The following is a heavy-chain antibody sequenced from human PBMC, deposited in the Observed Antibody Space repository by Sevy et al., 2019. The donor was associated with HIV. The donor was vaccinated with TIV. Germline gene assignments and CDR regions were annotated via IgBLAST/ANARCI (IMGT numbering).Heavy chain of an antibody. CDR3: ARDATSSSSSVWFDP. CDR2: IIPIFGTA. D-gene: IGHD6-6*01. V-gene: IGHV1-69*13. J-gene: IGHJ5*02. Sequence: ASVKVSCKASGGTFSSYAISWVRQAPGQGLEWMGGIIPIFGTANYAQKFQGRVTITADESTSTAYMELGSLRSEDTAVYYCARDATSSSSSVWFDPWGQGTLVTVSS. CDR1: GGTFSSYA.